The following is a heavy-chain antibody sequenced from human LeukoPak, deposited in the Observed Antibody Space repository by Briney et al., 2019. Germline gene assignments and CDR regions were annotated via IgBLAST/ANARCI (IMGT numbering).Heavy chain of an antibody. J-gene: IGHJ4*02. Sequence: SETLSLTCAVSGGSISSGGYSWSWIRQPPGKGLEWIGYIYYSGSTYYNPSLKSRVTISVDTSKNQFSLKLSSVTAADTAVYYCARRYCSGGSCYSGSFWGQGTLVTVSS. CDR2: IYYSGST. D-gene: IGHD2-15*01. CDR3: ARRYCSGGSCYSGSF. V-gene: IGHV4-30-4*07. CDR1: GGSISSGGYS.